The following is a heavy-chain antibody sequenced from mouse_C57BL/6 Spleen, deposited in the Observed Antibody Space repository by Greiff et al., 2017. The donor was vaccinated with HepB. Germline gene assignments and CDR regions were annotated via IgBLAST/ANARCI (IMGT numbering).Heavy chain of an antibody. J-gene: IGHJ4*01. Sequence: QVQLQQSGAELMKPGASVKLSCKATGYTFTGYWIEWVKQRPGHGLEWIGEILPGSGSTNYNEKFKGKATFTADTSSNTAYIQLSSLTTEDSSIYYCARRSIPYAMDYWGQGTSVTVSS. V-gene: IGHV1-9*01. CDR2: ILPGSGST. D-gene: IGHD1-1*01. CDR3: ARRSIPYAMDY. CDR1: GYTFTGYW.